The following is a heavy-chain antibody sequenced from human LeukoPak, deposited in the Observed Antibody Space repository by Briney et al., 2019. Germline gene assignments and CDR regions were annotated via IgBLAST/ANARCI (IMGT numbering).Heavy chain of an antibody. D-gene: IGHD5-18*01. CDR2: ISGSGGST. CDR3: AKDRETRGYSYEYYFDY. V-gene: IGHV3-23*01. CDR1: GFTFSSNA. Sequence: GGSLRLSCAASGFTFSSNAMSWVRQGQGKGLGWVSAISGSGGSTYYADSVKGRFTISRDNSKNTLYLQMNSLRAEDTAVYYCAKDRETRGYSYEYYFDYWGQGTLVTVSS. J-gene: IGHJ4*02.